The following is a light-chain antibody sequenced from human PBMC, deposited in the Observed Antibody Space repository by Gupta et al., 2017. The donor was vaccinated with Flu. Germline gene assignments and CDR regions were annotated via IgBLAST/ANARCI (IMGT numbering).Light chain of an antibody. CDR2: EDS. CDR1: SSDIGGYDS. Sequence: QSALTQPASVSGSPAQSIALSCTGTSSDIGGYDSVSWYQQHPGKENKRMMDEDSNRPSGVSNRFSGYKAGNKASRKISGVQAEDEADDYCSEYKSGTLVVVFGGGTKLTVL. J-gene: IGLJ2*01. CDR3: SEYKSGTLVVV. V-gene: IGLV2-14*01.